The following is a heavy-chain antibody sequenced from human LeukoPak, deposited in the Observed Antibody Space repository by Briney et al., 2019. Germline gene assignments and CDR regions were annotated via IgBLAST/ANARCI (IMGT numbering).Heavy chain of an antibody. Sequence: PGGSLRLSCAASGFTFSSYGVHWVRQAPGKGLEWVAVIWYDGSNKYYADSVKGRFTISRDNSKNTLYLQMNSLRAEDTAVYYCARDSNYYDSSGYPNWGQGTLVTVSS. D-gene: IGHD3-22*01. CDR1: GFTFSSYG. J-gene: IGHJ4*02. CDR2: IWYDGSNK. CDR3: ARDSNYYDSSGYPN. V-gene: IGHV3-33*01.